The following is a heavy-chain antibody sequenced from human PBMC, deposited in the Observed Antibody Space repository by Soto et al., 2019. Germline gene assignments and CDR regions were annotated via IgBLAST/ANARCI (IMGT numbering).Heavy chain of an antibody. V-gene: IGHV4-31*03. Sequence: QVQLQESGPGLLKPSQTLSLTCTVSGGSISSGGYACSWIRQHTGKGLEWIGYIYYSGSTYYNPCLKSRGTISVDTAKNQFSLKLSSVTAADTAVYYCARGSGSSWFDPWGQGTLVTVSS. J-gene: IGHJ5*02. CDR1: GGSISSGGYA. D-gene: IGHD3-10*01. CDR3: ARGSGSSWFDP. CDR2: IYYSGST.